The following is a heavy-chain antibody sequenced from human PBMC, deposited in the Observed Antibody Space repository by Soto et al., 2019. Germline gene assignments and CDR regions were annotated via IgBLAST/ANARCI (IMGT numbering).Heavy chain of an antibody. CDR2: INHSGST. Sequence: QVHLQQWGAGLLKPSETLSLTCAVYGGTFSGYYWSWIRQPPGKGLEWIGEINHSGSTNYNPSLKSRVTISIDTSKNQCSLTPSSVTAADTAVYYCASTAGILLWFGELRYYFDFWGQGTLVTV. V-gene: IGHV4-34*01. CDR1: GGTFSGYY. J-gene: IGHJ4*02. D-gene: IGHD3-10*01. CDR3: ASTAGILLWFGELRYYFDF.